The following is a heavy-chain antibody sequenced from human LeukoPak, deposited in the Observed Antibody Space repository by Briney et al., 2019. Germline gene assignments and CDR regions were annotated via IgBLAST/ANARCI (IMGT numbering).Heavy chain of an antibody. V-gene: IGHV1-46*01. J-gene: IGHJ5*02. CDR2: INPSGGST. CDR1: GYTFTSYY. Sequence: ASVKVSCKASGYTFTSYYMHWVRQAPGQGLEWMGIINPSGGSTSYAQKFQGRVTMTRDTSTSTVYMELSSLRSEDTAVYYCARQRVVTRRQYSSGPVFPWGQGTLVTVSS. CDR3: ARQRVVTRRQYSSGPVFP. D-gene: IGHD6-19*01.